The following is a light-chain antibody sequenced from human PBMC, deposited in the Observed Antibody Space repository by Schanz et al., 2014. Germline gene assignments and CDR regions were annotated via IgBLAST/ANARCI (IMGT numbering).Light chain of an antibody. J-gene: IGLJ2*01. V-gene: IGLV2-14*01. CDR3: SSYTTSSTVV. CDR1: SSDLGRYNF. Sequence: QSALTQPASVSGSPGQSITISCTGTSSDLGRYNFVSWYQQHPGKAPKLLIYDVTNRPSGVSNRFSGSKSGNTASLTISGLQAEDEADYFCSSYTTSSTVVFGGGTKVTVL. CDR2: DVT.